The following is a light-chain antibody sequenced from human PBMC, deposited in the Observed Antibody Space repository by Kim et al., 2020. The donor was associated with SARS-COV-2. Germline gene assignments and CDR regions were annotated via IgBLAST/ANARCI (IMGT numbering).Light chain of an antibody. CDR2: AKN. CDR1: SLRRYY. Sequence: SSELTQDPVVSVALGQTVRITCQGDSLRRYYASWYQQKPGQAPVLIIFAKNNRASGIPDRFSGSNSGDTASLTITGAQAEDEADYYCHSRDSSGDNRVFG. J-gene: IGLJ3*02. CDR3: HSRDSSGDNRV. V-gene: IGLV3-19*01.